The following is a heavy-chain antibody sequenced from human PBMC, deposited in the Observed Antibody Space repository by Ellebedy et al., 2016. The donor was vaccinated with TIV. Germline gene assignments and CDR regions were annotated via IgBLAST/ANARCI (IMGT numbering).Heavy chain of an antibody. CDR3: ARPLGFWSGYLGWFDP. Sequence: SETLSLXXTVSGGSISSSSYYWGWIRQPPGKGLEWIGSIYYSGSTYYNPSLKSRVTISVDTSKNQFSLKLSSVTAADTAVYYCARPLGFWSGYLGWFDPWGQGTLVTVSS. D-gene: IGHD3-3*01. CDR2: IYYSGST. J-gene: IGHJ5*02. CDR1: GGSISSSSYY. V-gene: IGHV4-39*01.